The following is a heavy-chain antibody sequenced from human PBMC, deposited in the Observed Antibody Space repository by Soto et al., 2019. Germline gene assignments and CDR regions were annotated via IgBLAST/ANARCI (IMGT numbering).Heavy chain of an antibody. CDR1: GGSISSYY. CDR3: ARVGGWVYGPVSFAY. V-gene: IGHV4-59*01. J-gene: IGHJ4*02. Sequence: SETLSLTCTVSGGSISSYYWSWIRQPPGKGLEWIGYIYYSGSTNYNPSLKSRVTISVDTSKNQFSLKLSSVTAADTAVYYCARVGGWVYGPVSFAYWGQGTLVTVSS. D-gene: IGHD3-10*01. CDR2: IYYSGST.